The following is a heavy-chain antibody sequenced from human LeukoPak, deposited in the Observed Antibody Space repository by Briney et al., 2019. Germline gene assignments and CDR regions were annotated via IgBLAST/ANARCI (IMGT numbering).Heavy chain of an antibody. CDR1: GYTFTSYY. V-gene: IGHV1-24*01. CDR3: ATDSSGYYLDY. Sequence: ASVKVSCKASGYTFTSYYIHWVRQAPGKGLEWMGGFDPEDGETIYARKFQGRVTMTEDTSTDTAYMELSSLRSEDTAVYYCATDSSGYYLDYWGQGTLVTVSS. CDR2: FDPEDGET. D-gene: IGHD3-22*01. J-gene: IGHJ4*02.